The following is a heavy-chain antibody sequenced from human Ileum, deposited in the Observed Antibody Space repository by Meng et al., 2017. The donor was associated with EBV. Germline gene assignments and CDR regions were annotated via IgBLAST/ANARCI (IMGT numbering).Heavy chain of an antibody. Sequence: QVQLVQSGAEVKKPGASVKVSCKASGYIFNNYVVSWVRQAPGQVPEWMGWISAYNGNTNYAQNFQGRFTMTTDTSTSTAYMELRSLRSDDTAVYYCARDLPGGTKGTWLDLWGQGTLGTV. CDR1: GYIFNNYV. CDR3: ARDLPGGTKGTWLDL. D-gene: IGHD1-14*01. J-gene: IGHJ5*02. V-gene: IGHV1-18*01. CDR2: ISAYNGNT.